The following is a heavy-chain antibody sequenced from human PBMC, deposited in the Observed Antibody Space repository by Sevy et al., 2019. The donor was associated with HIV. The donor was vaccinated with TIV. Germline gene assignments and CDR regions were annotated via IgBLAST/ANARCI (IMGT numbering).Heavy chain of an antibody. D-gene: IGHD2-2*03. CDR1: GDSISSGARY. Sequence: SETLSLTCSVSGDSISSGARYWAWVRQPTGKGLDWVGSIYYSGATYYNPPLKSRVTMSVDTSKNQFSLKLSSVTAADTAVYFCARLDRTGGQSTFDHWGQGTLVTVSS. CDR3: ARLDRTGGQSTFDH. V-gene: IGHV4-39*01. J-gene: IGHJ4*02. CDR2: IYYSGAT.